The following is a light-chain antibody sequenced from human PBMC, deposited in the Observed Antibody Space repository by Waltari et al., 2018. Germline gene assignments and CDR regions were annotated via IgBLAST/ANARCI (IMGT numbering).Light chain of an antibody. Sequence: DIVMTQSPDSLAVSLGERATINCKSSQSVFYSPNNKNYLAWYQQKPRQPPKLLIYWASIRESGVPDRFSGSGSGTDFTLTISSLQAEDVAVYYCQQYYSAPLTFGGGTKEEIK. CDR2: WAS. V-gene: IGKV4-1*01. J-gene: IGKJ4*01. CDR3: QQYYSAPLT. CDR1: QSVFYSPNNKNY.